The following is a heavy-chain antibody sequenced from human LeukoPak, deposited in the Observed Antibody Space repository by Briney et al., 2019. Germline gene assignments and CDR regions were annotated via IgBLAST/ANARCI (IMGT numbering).Heavy chain of an antibody. V-gene: IGHV4-59*08. D-gene: IGHD3-3*01. CDR2: IYYSGST. CDR3: AKVKYYDFWSGYFWDY. J-gene: IGHJ4*02. CDR1: GGSISSSY. Sequence: PSETLSLTCTVSGGSISSSYWSWIRQPPGKGLEWIGYIYYSGSTNYNPSLKSRVTMSVDTSKNQFSLKVTSVTDADTAVYYCAKVKYYDFWSGYFWDYWGQGTLVTASS.